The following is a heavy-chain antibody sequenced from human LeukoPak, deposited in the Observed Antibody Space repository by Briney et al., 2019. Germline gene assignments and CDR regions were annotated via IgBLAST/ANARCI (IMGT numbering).Heavy chain of an antibody. J-gene: IGHJ3*02. V-gene: IGHV3-33*08. Sequence: GGSLRLTCAASGFTFSSYGMHWVRQAPGKGLEWVAVIWYDGSNKYYADSVKGRFTISRDNSKNTLYLQMNSLRAEDTAVYYCARGMYSGTHNDAFDIWGQGTMVTVS. CDR3: ARGMYSGTHNDAFDI. D-gene: IGHD1-26*01. CDR1: GFTFSSYG. CDR2: IWYDGSNK.